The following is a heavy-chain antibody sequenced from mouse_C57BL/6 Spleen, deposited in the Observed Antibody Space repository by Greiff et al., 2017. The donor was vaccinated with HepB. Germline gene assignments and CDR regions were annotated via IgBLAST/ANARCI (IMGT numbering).Heavy chain of an antibody. CDR3: ANYGSSYVNFDV. CDR1: GYTFTSYW. D-gene: IGHD1-1*01. CDR2: IYPGSGST. J-gene: IGHJ1*03. V-gene: IGHV1-55*01. Sequence: QVQLQQPGAELVKPGASVKMSCKASGYTFTSYWITWVKQRPGQGLEWIGDIYPGSGSTNYNEKFKSKATLTVDTSSSTAYMQLSSLTSEDSAVYYCANYGSSYVNFDVWGTGTTVTVSS.